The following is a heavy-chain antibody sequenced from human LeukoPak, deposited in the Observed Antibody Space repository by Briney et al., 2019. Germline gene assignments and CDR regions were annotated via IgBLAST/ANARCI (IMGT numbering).Heavy chain of an antibody. CDR2: ISSSGSTI. CDR3: ARDGTVTTLRPLDY. D-gene: IGHD4-17*01. V-gene: IGHV3-11*04. Sequence: GGSLRLSCAASGFTFSDYYMSWIRQAPGKGLEWVSYISSSGSTIYYADSVKGRFTISRDNAKNSLFLQMNSLRVEDTAVYYCARDGTVTTLRPLDYWGQGTLVTVSS. CDR1: GFTFSDYY. J-gene: IGHJ4*02.